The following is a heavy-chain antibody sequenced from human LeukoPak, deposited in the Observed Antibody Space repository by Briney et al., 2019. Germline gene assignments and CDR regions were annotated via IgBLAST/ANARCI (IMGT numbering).Heavy chain of an antibody. J-gene: IGHJ5*02. V-gene: IGHV1-2*06. CDR2: INPNSGGT. Sequence: GASVKVSCKASGYTFTGYYMHWVRQARGQGLEWMGRINPNSGGTNYAQKFQGRVTMTRDTSISTAYMELSRLRSDDTAVYYCAREWGRTIFGLVTPYNWFDPWGQGTLVTVSS. CDR3: AREWGRTIFGLVTPYNWFDP. CDR1: GYTFTGYY. D-gene: IGHD3-3*01.